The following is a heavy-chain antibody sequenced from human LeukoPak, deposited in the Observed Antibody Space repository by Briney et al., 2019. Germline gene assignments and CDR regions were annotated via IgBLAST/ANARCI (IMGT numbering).Heavy chain of an antibody. CDR1: GGTFSSYA. Sequence: GSSVKVSCKASGGTFSSYAISWVRQAPGQGLEWMGGIIPIFGTANYAQKFQGRVTITADESTSTAYMELSSLRSEDTAVYYCARDDYYGSGSPFDPWGQGTLVTVSS. CDR2: IIPIFGTA. D-gene: IGHD3-10*01. CDR3: ARDDYYGSGSPFDP. V-gene: IGHV1-69*01. J-gene: IGHJ5*02.